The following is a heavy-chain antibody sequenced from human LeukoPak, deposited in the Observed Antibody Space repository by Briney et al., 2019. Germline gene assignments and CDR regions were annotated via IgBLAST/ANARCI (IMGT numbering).Heavy chain of an antibody. CDR3: AKDRYCSSSSCPIDY. V-gene: IGHV3-9*01. J-gene: IGHJ4*02. D-gene: IGHD2-2*01. CDR2: INWKSDKI. CDR1: GFTFDDYA. Sequence: GGSLRLSCAASGFTFDDYAMHWVRQAPGKGLEWVSGINWKSDKIGYADSVKGRFTISRDNSKNSLYLQMNSLRAEDTVLYYCAKDRYCSSSSCPIDYWGQGTMVTVSS.